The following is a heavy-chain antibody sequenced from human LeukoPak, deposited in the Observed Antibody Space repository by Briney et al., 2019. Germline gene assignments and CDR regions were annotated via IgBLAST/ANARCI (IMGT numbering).Heavy chain of an antibody. V-gene: IGHV1-69*05. Sequence: GASVKVSCKASGGTFSSYAISWVLQAPGQGLEWMGRIIPIFGTANYAQKFQGRVTITTDESTSTAYMELSSLRSEDTAVYYCARVAFPYSSGWYYFDYWGQGTLVTVSS. CDR3: ARVAFPYSSGWYYFDY. CDR1: GGTFSSYA. J-gene: IGHJ4*02. CDR2: IIPIFGTA. D-gene: IGHD6-19*01.